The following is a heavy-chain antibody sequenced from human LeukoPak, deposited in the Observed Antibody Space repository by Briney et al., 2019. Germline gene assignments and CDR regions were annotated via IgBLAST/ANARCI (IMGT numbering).Heavy chain of an antibody. CDR2: INPSVGTT. V-gene: IGHV1-46*01. Sequence: ASVKVSCKAPGYTFTSYYMHWVRQAPGQGLEWMGIINPSVGTTNYAQKFQGRVTMTSDTSTSTIYMELSSLRSEDTAVYYCARDYSGYDRFDYWGQGTLVTVSS. D-gene: IGHD5-12*01. CDR3: ARDYSGYDRFDY. J-gene: IGHJ4*02. CDR1: GYTFTSYY.